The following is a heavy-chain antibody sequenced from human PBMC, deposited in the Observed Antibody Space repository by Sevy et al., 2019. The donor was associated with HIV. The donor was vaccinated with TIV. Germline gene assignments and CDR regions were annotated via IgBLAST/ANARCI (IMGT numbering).Heavy chain of an antibody. D-gene: IGHD3-22*01. CDR1: GFTFDDYT. V-gene: IGHV3-43*01. Sequence: GGSLRLSCAASGFTFDDYTMHWVRQAPGKGLEWVSLISWDGGSTYYADSVKGRFTISRDNSKNSLYLQMNSLRTEDTVWYYCAKEESRGPLDSRGQYGRGGFDYWGQGTLVTVSS. CDR3: AKEESRGPLDSRGQYGRGGFDY. CDR2: ISWDGGST. J-gene: IGHJ4*02.